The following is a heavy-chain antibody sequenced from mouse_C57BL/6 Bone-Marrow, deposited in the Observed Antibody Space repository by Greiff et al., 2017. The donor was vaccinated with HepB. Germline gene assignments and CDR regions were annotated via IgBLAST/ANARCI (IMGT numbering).Heavy chain of an antibody. CDR3: ARGLLWSFAY. V-gene: IGHV5-4*01. J-gene: IGHJ3*01. D-gene: IGHD2-10*01. CDR2: ISDGGSYT. CDR1: GFTFSSYA. Sequence: EVQWVESGGGLVKPGGSLKLSCAASGFTFSSYAMSWVRQTPEKRLEWVATISDGGSYTYYPDNVKGRFTISRDNAKNNLYLQMSHLKSEDTAMYYCARGLLWSFAYWGQGTLVTVSA.